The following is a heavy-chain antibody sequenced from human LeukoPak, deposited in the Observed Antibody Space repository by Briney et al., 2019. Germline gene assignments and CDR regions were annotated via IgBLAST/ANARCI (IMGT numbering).Heavy chain of an antibody. V-gene: IGHV3-49*03. CDR2: IRSKAYGGTT. J-gene: IGHJ6*03. CDR1: GFTFGDYA. Sequence: GGSLRLSCTASGFTFGDYAMSWFRQDPGKGLEWVGFIRSKAYGGTTEYAASVKGGFTISRDDSKSIAYLQMNSLKTEDTAVYYCTSTTIFGVVTSYYYMDVWGKGTTVTVSS. CDR3: TSTTIFGVVTSYYYMDV. D-gene: IGHD3-3*01.